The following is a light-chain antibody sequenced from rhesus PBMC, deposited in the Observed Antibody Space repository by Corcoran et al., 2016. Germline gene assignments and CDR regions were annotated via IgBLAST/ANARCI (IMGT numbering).Light chain of an antibody. CDR2: KAD. J-gene: IGKJ1*01. V-gene: IGKV1-16*01. Sequence: DIQMTQSPSSLSASVGDKVTITCQASQSISSWLAWYPQKPGKAPKPLIYKADSLESGVPSRFSGSGAWTDFTLTISSLQPEDFATYYYQQYNSAPWTFGQGTKVEIK. CDR3: QQYNSAPWT. CDR1: QSISSW.